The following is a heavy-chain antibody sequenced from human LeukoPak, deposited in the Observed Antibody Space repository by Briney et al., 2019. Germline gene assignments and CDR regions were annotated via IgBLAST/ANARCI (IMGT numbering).Heavy chain of an antibody. CDR3: ARDKGEAFDI. J-gene: IGHJ3*02. D-gene: IGHD3-16*01. CDR2: IYYSGST. Sequence: SETLSLTCTVSGGSISSGDYYWSWIRQPPGKGLEWIGYIYYSGSTNYNPSLKSRVTISVDTSKNQFSLKLSSVTAADTAVYYCARDKGEAFDIWGQGTMVTVSS. CDR1: GGSISSGDYY. V-gene: IGHV4-61*08.